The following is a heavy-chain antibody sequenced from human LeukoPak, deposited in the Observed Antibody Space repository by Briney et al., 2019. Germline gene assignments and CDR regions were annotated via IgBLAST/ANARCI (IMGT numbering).Heavy chain of an antibody. CDR1: GFTFSSYA. CDR2: ISGSGGST. Sequence: GGSLRLSCAASGFTFSSYAMSWVRQAPGKGLEWVSAISGSGGSTYYADSVKGRFTISRDNAKNSLYLQMNSLRAEDTAVYYCARDIGIVGATGTDYWGQGTLVTVSS. J-gene: IGHJ4*02. V-gene: IGHV3-23*01. D-gene: IGHD1-26*01. CDR3: ARDIGIVGATGTDY.